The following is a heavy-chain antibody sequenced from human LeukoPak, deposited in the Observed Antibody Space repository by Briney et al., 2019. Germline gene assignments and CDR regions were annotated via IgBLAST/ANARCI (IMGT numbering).Heavy chain of an antibody. D-gene: IGHD2-2*01. J-gene: IGHJ4*02. CDR3: ARRRSTSCYDY. Sequence: PSETLSLTCTVSGGSISSSSYYWGWIRQSPGKGLEWIGSLYYSGSTYYNPSLKSRVTISVGTSKNQFSLKLSSVTAADTAVYYCARRRSTSCYDYWGQGTLVTVSS. CDR1: GGSISSSSYY. CDR2: LYYSGST. V-gene: IGHV4-39*01.